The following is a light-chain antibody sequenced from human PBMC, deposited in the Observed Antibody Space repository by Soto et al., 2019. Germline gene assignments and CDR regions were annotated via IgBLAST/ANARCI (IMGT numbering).Light chain of an antibody. CDR3: QQYSESPRT. CDR2: AAS. V-gene: IGKV3-20*01. CDR1: QTVTSAY. Sequence: EIVLTQSPVTLSFSPFERATLSCRASQTVTSAYMAWYQQKPGQAPNLLIYAASTRAVGIPDRFSASGSGTDFTLTISRLEPEDFAVYYCQQYSESPRTFGQGTKVDIK. J-gene: IGKJ1*01.